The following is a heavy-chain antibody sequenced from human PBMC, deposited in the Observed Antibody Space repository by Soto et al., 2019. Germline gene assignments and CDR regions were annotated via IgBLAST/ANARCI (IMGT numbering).Heavy chain of an antibody. J-gene: IGHJ4*03. CDR2: ITPNSGDT. CDR1: GYIFTGHS. V-gene: IGHV1-2*06. D-gene: IGHD4-17*01. CDR3: VRWGYGPNSPKF. Sequence: SVNLSCKTSGYIFTGHSIHCVRQTPGQGLQWMGRITPNSGDTKYGQTFQGRVTFTRGTSTSTAYMELSGLRSDDTALYYCVRWGYGPNSPKFWGQRTLIIAST.